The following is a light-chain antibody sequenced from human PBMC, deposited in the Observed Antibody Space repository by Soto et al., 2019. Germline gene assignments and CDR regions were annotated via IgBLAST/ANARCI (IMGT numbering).Light chain of an antibody. CDR1: QSVSSSY. Sequence: IVLTQSPGTLSLSPGERATLSCRASQSVSSSYLAWYQQKPGQAPRLLIYGASSRATGIPDRFSGSGSGTDFTLTISRLEHDDFAVYYCQQYGSSPTFGQGTKVEIK. CDR3: QQYGSSPT. J-gene: IGKJ1*01. V-gene: IGKV3-20*01. CDR2: GAS.